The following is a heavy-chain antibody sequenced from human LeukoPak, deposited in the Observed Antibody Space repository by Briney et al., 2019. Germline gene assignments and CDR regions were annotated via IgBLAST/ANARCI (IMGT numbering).Heavy chain of an antibody. V-gene: IGHV3-15*01. D-gene: IGHD4-17*01. CDR3: TTDIYGDPFDY. CDR1: GFTFSNAW. Sequence: GGSLRLSCAASGFTFSNAWMSWVRQAPGKGLEWVGRIKSKTDGGTTDHAAPVKGRFTISRDDSKNTLYLQMNSLKTEDTAVYYCTTDIYGDPFDYWGQGTLVTVSS. CDR2: IKSKTDGGTT. J-gene: IGHJ4*02.